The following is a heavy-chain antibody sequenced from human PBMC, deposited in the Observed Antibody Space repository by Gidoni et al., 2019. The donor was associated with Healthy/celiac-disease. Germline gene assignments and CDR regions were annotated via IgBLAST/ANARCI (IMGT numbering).Heavy chain of an antibody. CDR1: GFTFSNAW. Sequence: EVQLVESGGGLVKPGVSLRLSCAASGFTFSNAWMGWVRQVPGKGLEWVGRIKSKTDGGTTDYAAPVKGRFTISRDDSKNTLYLQMNSLKTEDTAVYYCTSGYCSGGSCYFKDAFDIWGQGTMVTVSS. CDR2: IKSKTDGGTT. D-gene: IGHD2-15*01. V-gene: IGHV3-15*01. J-gene: IGHJ3*02. CDR3: TSGYCSGGSCYFKDAFDI.